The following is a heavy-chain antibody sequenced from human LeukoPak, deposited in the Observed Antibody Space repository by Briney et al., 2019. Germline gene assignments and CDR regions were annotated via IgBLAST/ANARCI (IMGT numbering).Heavy chain of an antibody. V-gene: IGHV3-30-3*01. CDR1: GFTFSSYA. J-gene: IGHJ4*02. D-gene: IGHD4-17*01. CDR2: ISYDGSNK. Sequence: PGGSLRLSCAASGFTFSSYAMPWVRQAPGKGLEWVAVISYDGSNKYYADSVKGRFTISRDNSKNTLYLQMNSLRAEDTAVYYCARWMTTVTTPAFDYWGQGTLVTVSS. CDR3: ARWMTTVTTPAFDY.